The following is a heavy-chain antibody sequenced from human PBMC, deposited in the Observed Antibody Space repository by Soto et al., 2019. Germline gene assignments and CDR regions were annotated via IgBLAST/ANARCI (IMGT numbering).Heavy chain of an antibody. Sequence: GGSLRLSCAASGFTFSSYGMHWVRQAPGKGLEWVAVIWYDGSNKYYADSVKGRFTISRDNSKNTLYLQMNSLRAEDTAVYYCARVEDCSGGSCYPDYWGQGTLVTVSS. CDR2: IWYDGSNK. CDR1: GFTFSSYG. CDR3: ARVEDCSGGSCYPDY. J-gene: IGHJ4*02. D-gene: IGHD2-15*01. V-gene: IGHV3-33*01.